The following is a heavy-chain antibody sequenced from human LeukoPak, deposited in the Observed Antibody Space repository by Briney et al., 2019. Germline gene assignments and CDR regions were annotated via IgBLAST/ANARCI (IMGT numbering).Heavy chain of an antibody. CDR1: GGSISSYY. Sequence: SETLSLTCTVSGGSISSYYWSWIRQPPGKGLEWIGYIYYSGSTNYNPSLKSRVTISVDTSKNQFSLTLSSVTAADTAVYYCARERIGYSGYENSYGMDVWGQGTTVTVSS. V-gene: IGHV4-59*01. CDR2: IYYSGST. J-gene: IGHJ6*02. CDR3: ARERIGYSGYENSYGMDV. D-gene: IGHD5-12*01.